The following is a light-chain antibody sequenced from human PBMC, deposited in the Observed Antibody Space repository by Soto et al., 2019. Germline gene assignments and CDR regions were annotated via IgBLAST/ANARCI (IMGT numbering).Light chain of an antibody. V-gene: IGLV1-40*01. J-gene: IGLJ1*01. CDR2: GKS. CDR1: SSNIGAGYD. Sequence: QSVLTQPPSVSGAPGQRVTISCTGSSSNIGAGYDVHWYQQLPGTAPKLLIYGKSNRHSGVPDRFSGSKSGTSASLAITGLQAEYEDDYYGQSYDSSLSGYVFGTGTKVTVL. CDR3: QSYDSSLSGYV.